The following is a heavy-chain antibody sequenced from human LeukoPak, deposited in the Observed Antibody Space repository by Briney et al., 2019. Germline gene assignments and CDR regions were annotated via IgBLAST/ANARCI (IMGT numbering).Heavy chain of an antibody. V-gene: IGHV1-18*04. CDR3: ARDNYYFDY. D-gene: IGHD1-20*01. CDR1: GYTFTGYY. J-gene: IGHJ4*02. Sequence: ASVKVSCKASGYTFTGYYMHWVRQAPGQGLEWMGWISAYNGNTNYAQKLQGRVTMTTDTSTSTAYMELRSLRSDDTAVYYCARDNYYFDYWGQGTLVTVSS. CDR2: ISAYNGNT.